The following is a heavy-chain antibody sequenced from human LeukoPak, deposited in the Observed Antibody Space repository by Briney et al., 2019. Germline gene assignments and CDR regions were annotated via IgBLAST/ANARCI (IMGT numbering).Heavy chain of an antibody. D-gene: IGHD3-22*01. CDR3: AADPSYSSGYRYYFDY. V-gene: IGHV1-58*01. J-gene: IGHJ4*02. Sequence: SVKVSCKTSGFTFISSAVQWVRQARGLRLEWIGWIVVGSGNTNYEQKFQERVTITRDMSTSTAYMELSSLRSEDTAVYYCAADPSYSSGYRYYFDYWGQGTLVTVSS. CDR1: GFTFISSA. CDR2: IVVGSGNT.